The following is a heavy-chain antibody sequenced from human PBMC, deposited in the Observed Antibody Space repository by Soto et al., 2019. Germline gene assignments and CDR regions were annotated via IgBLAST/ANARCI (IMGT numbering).Heavy chain of an antibody. CDR1: GGSISSSSYY. CDR3: ARRGVAGTSLRYFDY. V-gene: IGHV4-39*01. CDR2: IYYSGST. J-gene: IGHJ4*02. D-gene: IGHD6-19*01. Sequence: QLQLQESGPGLVKPSETLSLTCTVSGGSISSSSYYWGWIRQPPGKGLEWIGSIYYSGSTYYNPSLTSRVTISVDTSKNQFSLKLISVTAADTAVYYCARRGVAGTSLRYFDYWGQGTLVTVSS.